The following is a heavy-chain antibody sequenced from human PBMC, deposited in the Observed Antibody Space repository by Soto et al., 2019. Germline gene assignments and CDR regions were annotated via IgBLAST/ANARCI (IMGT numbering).Heavy chain of an antibody. Sequence: QVQLVQSGAEVKKPGSSVKVSCKASGGTFSSYAISWLRQAPGQGLEWMGGIIPISGTANYAQKFQGRVKIPAEESTSTAYMELSSLRSEDTAVYYGARSHCSSTSLEIDYYYYYGMDCWGQGTTVTVSS. CDR2: IIPISGTA. D-gene: IGHD2-2*01. CDR1: GGTFSSYA. J-gene: IGHJ6*02. CDR3: ARSHCSSTSLEIDYYYYYGMDC. V-gene: IGHV1-69*01.